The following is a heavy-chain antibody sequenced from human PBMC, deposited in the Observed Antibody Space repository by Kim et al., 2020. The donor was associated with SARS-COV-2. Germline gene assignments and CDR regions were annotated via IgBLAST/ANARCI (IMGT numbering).Heavy chain of an antibody. CDR2: IYTSGST. CDR1: GGSISSGSYY. V-gene: IGHV4-61*02. CDR3: ARDGYGDRYYYYGMDV. D-gene: IGHD5-12*01. J-gene: IGHJ6*02. Sequence: SETLSLTCTVSGGSISSGSYYWSWIRQPAGKGLEWIGRIYTSGSTNYNPSLKSRVTISVDTSKNQFSLKLSSVTAADTAVYYCARDGYGDRYYYYGMDVWGQGTTVTVSS.